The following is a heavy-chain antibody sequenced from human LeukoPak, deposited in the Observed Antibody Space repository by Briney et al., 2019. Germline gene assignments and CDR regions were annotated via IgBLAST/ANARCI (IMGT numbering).Heavy chain of an antibody. CDR3: ARALTGEELEVDY. V-gene: IGHV1-2*02. J-gene: IGHJ4*02. D-gene: IGHD1-26*01. CDR2: INPNSGGT. Sequence: ASVKVSCKASGYTFTGYYMHWVRQAPGQGREWMGGINPNSGGTNYAQKFQGRVTMTRDTSISTAYMELSRLRSADTAVYYCARALTGEELEVDYWGQGTLVTVSS. CDR1: GYTFTGYY.